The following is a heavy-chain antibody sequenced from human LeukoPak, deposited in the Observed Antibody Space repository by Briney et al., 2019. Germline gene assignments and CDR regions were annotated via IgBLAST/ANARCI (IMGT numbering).Heavy chain of an antibody. J-gene: IGHJ3*02. Sequence: ASVKLSCKASGGTFSSYAISWVRQAPGQGLEWMGGIIPIFGTANYAQKFQGRVTITADESTSTAYMELSSLRSEDTAVYYCARPSGDDSSGPHAFDIWGQGTMVTVSS. CDR2: IIPIFGTA. CDR1: GGTFSSYA. V-gene: IGHV1-69*13. CDR3: ARPSGDDSSGPHAFDI. D-gene: IGHD3-22*01.